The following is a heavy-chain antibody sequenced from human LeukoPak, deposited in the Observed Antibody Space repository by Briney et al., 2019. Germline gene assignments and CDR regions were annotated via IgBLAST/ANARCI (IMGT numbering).Heavy chain of an antibody. J-gene: IGHJ3*02. D-gene: IGHD2-15*01. CDR2: IYTSGST. Sequence: SETLSLTCTVSSGSISSGSYYWSWIRQPAGKGLEWIGRIYTSGSTNYNPSLKSRVTISVDTSKNQFSLKLSSVTAADTAVYYCARVVVAATGGATDAFDIWGQGTMVTVSS. V-gene: IGHV4-61*02. CDR1: SGSISSGSYY. CDR3: ARVVVAATGGATDAFDI.